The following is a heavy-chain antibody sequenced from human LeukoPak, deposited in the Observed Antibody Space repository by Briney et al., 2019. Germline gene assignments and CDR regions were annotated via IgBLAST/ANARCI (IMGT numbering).Heavy chain of an antibody. J-gene: IGHJ4*02. CDR2: IYHSGST. D-gene: IGHD4-23*01. Sequence: PSGTLSLTCAVSGGSISSSNWWSWVRQPPGKGLEWIGEIYHSGSTNYNPSLKSRVTISVDKSKNQFSLKLSSVTAADTAVYYCARGLRWSAFMRPNYYFDYWGQGTLVTVSS. V-gene: IGHV4-4*02. CDR1: GGSISSSNW. CDR3: ARGLRWSAFMRPNYYFDY.